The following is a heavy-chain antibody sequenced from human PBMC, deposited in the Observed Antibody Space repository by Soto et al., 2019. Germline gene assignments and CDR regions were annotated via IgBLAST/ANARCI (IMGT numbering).Heavy chain of an antibody. D-gene: IGHD1-1*01. CDR1: GGFVSSGSYY. CDR2: MSHSGGT. V-gene: IGHV4-34*01. J-gene: IGHJ3*02. CDR3: ARVDRGTATTVVDAFDI. Sequence: QVQLQQWGAGLLKPSETLSLTCAVYGGFVSSGSYYWSWIRQPPGKGLEWIGEMSHSGGTHFNPPLKSRVTISVDTSKSQFSLKMSSVTAADTALYYCARVDRGTATTVVDAFDIWGPGTMVTVSS.